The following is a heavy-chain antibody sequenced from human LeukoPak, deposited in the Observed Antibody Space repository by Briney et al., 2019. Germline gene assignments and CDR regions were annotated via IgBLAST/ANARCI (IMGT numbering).Heavy chain of an antibody. V-gene: IGHV5-51*01. CDR3: ARLQYDSSDYYYMDV. Sequence: GESLKISRKGCGYNFTSYWIVWVRQMPGKGLEWMGIIHPGDSDSRYNPTFQGQVIISADKSISTAYLQWASLKASDTAMYYCARLQYDSSDYYYMDVWGKGTTVTVSS. D-gene: IGHD3-22*01. J-gene: IGHJ6*03. CDR1: GYNFTSYW. CDR2: IHPGDSDS.